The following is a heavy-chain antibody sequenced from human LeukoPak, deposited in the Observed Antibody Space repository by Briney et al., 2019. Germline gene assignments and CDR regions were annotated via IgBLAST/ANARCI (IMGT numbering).Heavy chain of an antibody. CDR3: MLYGESYVLGEDYDDY. D-gene: IGHD2-8*01. Sequence: PSETLSLTCNVSGGSISSGRYYWGWVRQPPGKGLEWIGSMSYSGSTHYSPSLKSRVTISVDTSKNQFSLKLSSVTAADTAMYYCMLYGESYVLGEDYDDYWGQGTLATVSS. V-gene: IGHV4-39*07. J-gene: IGHJ4*02. CDR2: MSYSGST. CDR1: GGSISSGRYY.